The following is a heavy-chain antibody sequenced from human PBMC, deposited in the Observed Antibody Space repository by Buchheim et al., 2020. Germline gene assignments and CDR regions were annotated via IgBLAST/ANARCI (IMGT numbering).Heavy chain of an antibody. V-gene: IGHV3-21*01. CDR2: ISSSSSYI. J-gene: IGHJ4*02. CDR3: ARDRGLGEWLSDFDY. Sequence: EVQLVESGGGLVKPGGSLRLSCAASGFTFSSYSMNWVRQAPGRGLEWVSSISSSSSYIYYADSVKGRFTISRDNAKNSLYLQMNSLRAEDTAVYYCARDRGLGEWLSDFDYWGQGTL. D-gene: IGHD3-3*01. CDR1: GFTFSSYS.